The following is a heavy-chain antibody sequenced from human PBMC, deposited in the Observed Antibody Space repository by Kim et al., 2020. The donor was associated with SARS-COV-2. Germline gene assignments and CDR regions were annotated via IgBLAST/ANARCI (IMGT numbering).Heavy chain of an antibody. CDR1: GFTFSNFA. CDR3: TKDVYSGFGGFGEYF. CDR2: ISGSGDST. V-gene: IGHV3-23*01. Sequence: GGSLRHSCAASGFTFSNFAMAWVRQAPGKGLEWVSGISGSGDSTYYADSVKGRFTMSRDNFKNTLYLQMNSLRVEDAALYYCTKDVYSGFGGFGEYF. J-gene: IGHJ1*01. D-gene: IGHD3-10*01.